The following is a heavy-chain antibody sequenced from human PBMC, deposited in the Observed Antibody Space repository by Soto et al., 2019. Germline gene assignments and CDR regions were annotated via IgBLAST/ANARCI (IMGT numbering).Heavy chain of an antibody. V-gene: IGHV4-59*08. D-gene: IGHD2-2*01. CDR1: GGSISSYY. Sequence: SETLSLTCTVSGGSISSYYWSWIRQPPGKGLEWIGYIYYSGSTNYNPSLKSRVTISVDTSKNQFSLKLSSVTAADTAVYYCARLRVVPAAPGPYFDYWGQGTLVTVSS. CDR2: IYYSGST. J-gene: IGHJ4*02. CDR3: ARLRVVPAAPGPYFDY.